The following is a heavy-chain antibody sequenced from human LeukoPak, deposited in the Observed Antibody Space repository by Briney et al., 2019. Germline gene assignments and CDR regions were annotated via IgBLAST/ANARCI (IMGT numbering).Heavy chain of an antibody. V-gene: IGHV3-53*01. J-gene: IGHJ4*02. CDR2: IYSGGST. CDR3: AKTIQWPYYFDY. CDR1: GFTVSSNY. Sequence: PGGSLRLSCAASGFTVSSNYMSWVRQAPGKGLEWVSVIYSGGSTYYADSVKGRFTISRDNSKNTLYLQMNSLRAEDTAVYYCAKTIQWPYYFDYWGQGTLVTVSS. D-gene: IGHD6-19*01.